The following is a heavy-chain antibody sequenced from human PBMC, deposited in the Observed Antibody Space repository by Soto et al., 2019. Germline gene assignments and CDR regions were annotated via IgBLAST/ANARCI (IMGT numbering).Heavy chain of an antibody. CDR3: ARDQVAKWAPGSAMVNYYYGMDV. CDR2: IYYSGST. V-gene: IGHV4-61*08. D-gene: IGHD5-18*01. J-gene: IGHJ6*02. Sequence: SETLSLTCTVSGGSISSGGYYWSWIRQHPGKGLEWIGYIYYSGSTNYNPSLKSRVTMSVDTSKNQFSLKLSSVTAADTAVYYCARDQVAKWAPGSAMVNYYYGMDVWGQGTTVTVSS. CDR1: GGSISSGGYY.